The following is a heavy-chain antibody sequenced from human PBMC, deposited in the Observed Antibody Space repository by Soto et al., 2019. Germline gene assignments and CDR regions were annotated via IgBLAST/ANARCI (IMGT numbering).Heavy chain of an antibody. J-gene: IGHJ6*02. CDR3: ARVPPRYYGSGSAHYYYYYGMDV. CDR2: INPSGGST. V-gene: IGHV1-46*01. D-gene: IGHD3-10*01. Sequence: ASXKVSCKASGYTFTSYYMHWVRQAPGQGLEWMGIINPSGGSTSYAQKFQGRVTMTRDTSTSTVYMELSSLRSEDTAVYYCARVPPRYYGSGSAHYYYYYGMDVWGEGTTVTVSS. CDR1: GYTFTSYY.